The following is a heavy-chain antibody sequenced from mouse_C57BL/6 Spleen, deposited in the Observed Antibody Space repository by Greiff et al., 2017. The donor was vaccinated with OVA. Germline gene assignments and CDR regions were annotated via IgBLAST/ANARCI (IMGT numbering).Heavy chain of an antibody. V-gene: IGHV1-55*01. D-gene: IGHD3-3*01. CDR3: ARGGHEGRAMDY. CDR1: GYTFTSYW. Sequence: QVQLQQSGAELVKPGASVKMSCKASGYTFTSYWITWVKQRPGQGLEWIGDIYPGSGSTNYNEKFKSKATLTVDTSSSTAYMQLSSLTSEDSAVYYCARGGHEGRAMDYWGQGTSVTVSS. CDR2: IYPGSGST. J-gene: IGHJ4*01.